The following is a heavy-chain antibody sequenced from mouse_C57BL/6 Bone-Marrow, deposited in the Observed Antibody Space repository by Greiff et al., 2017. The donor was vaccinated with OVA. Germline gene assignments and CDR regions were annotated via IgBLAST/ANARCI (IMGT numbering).Heavy chain of an antibody. CDR2: ISWDDDK. CDR3: ARRPDFSFDY. V-gene: IGHV8-12*01. J-gene: IGHJ2*01. D-gene: IGHD2-4*01. Sequence: QVTLKESGPGILQSSQTLSLICSFPGFSLRTSGLGVSWFRQPSGKGLEWLAKISWDDDKRYNPSLKSRLTIPKETSRNQVFLKITSVDTADTATYYCARRPDFSFDYWGQGTTLTVSS. CDR1: GFSLRTSGLG.